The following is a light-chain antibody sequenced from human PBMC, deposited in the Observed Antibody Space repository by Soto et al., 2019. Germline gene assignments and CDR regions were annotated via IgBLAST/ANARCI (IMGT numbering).Light chain of an antibody. CDR3: SSYTSSGTYV. V-gene: IGLV2-14*03. Sequence: QSALTQSASVSGSPGQSITISCAGTSSDVGGYNYVSWYQQHPGKAPKLMIYDVINRHSGVSDRFSGSKSGNSASLTISWLQSQDEADYYCSSYTSSGTYVFGTGTKVTVL. CDR2: DVI. CDR1: SSDVGGYNY. J-gene: IGLJ1*01.